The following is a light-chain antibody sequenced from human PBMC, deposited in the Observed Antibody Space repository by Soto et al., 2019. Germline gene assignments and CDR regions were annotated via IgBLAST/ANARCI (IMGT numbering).Light chain of an antibody. CDR1: ALPKQY. J-gene: IGLJ2*01. CDR3: QSTDSSGTDVV. CDR2: IDN. Sequence: SYELTQPPSVSVSPGQTARITCSGDALPKQYAYWYQQKPGQAPILVIYIDNERPSGIPERFSGSSSGTTVTLTISGVQAEDEADYYCQSTDSSGTDVVFGGGTKLTVL. V-gene: IGLV3-25*03.